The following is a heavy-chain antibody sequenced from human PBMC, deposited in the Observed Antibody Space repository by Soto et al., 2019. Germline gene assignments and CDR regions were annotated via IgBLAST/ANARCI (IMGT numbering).Heavy chain of an antibody. J-gene: IGHJ6*02. Sequence: VGSLRLSCEASGFTLGNYAMHWVRHSPGKGLEWVAFISYDGSNEDYADSVKGRLTISRDNSKNTLYLEVNSLRAEDTAVYYCARDELDCSYTRCFTTYNYYGLDVWGRGTTVTVSS. CDR1: GFTLGNYA. CDR2: ISYDGSNE. CDR3: ARDELDCSYTRCFTTYNYYGLDV. V-gene: IGHV3-30-3*01. D-gene: IGHD2-2*01.